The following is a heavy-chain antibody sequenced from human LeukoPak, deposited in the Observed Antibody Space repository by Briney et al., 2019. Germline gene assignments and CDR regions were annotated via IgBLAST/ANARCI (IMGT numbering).Heavy chain of an antibody. V-gene: IGHV3-74*01. Sequence: GGSLRLSCAASGFTSKLYWMHWVRQVPGKRPVWVSRINDDGSDTIYADSVRGRFTIPRDDAKNTVYLQMNNLRAEDTAVYYCVRGGPSTWSWGQGTLVTVSS. D-gene: IGHD2-15*01. CDR1: GFTSKLYW. CDR2: INDDGSDT. J-gene: IGHJ5*02. CDR3: VRGGPSTWS.